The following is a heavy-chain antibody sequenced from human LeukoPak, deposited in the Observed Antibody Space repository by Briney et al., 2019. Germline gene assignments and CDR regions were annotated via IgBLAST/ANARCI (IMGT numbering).Heavy chain of an antibody. CDR2: ISGSGGST. CDR1: GFTFSSYA. J-gene: IGHJ4*02. CDR3: AKDPTYYYDSSGYYYAY. V-gene: IGHV3-23*01. Sequence: GGSLRLXCAAPGFTFSSYAMSWVRQAPGKGLEWVSAISGSGGSTYYADSVKGRFTISRDNSKNTLYLQMNSLRAEDTAVYYCAKDPTYYYDSSGYYYAYWGQGTLVTVSS. D-gene: IGHD3-22*01.